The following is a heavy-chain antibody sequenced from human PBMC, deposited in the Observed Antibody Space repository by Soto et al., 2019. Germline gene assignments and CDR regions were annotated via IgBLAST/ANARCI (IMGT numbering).Heavy chain of an antibody. CDR3: VRIRRGDGYTCGY. CDR1: GFTLSNYW. J-gene: IGHJ1*01. Sequence: EVQLVESGGVSVQPGGSLRLSCTASGFTLSNYWMHWVRQAPGKGLVCVSRINTDGSTTTYADSVKGRFTIFRDNAKNTLYLQMNSLRDEDTAVYYCVRIRRGDGYTCGYWGQGTLVTVSS. CDR2: INTDGSTT. V-gene: IGHV3-74*01. D-gene: IGHD5-12*01.